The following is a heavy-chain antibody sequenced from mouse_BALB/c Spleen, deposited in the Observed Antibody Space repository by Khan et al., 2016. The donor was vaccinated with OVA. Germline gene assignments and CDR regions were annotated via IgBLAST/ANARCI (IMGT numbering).Heavy chain of an antibody. CDR1: GFSLTSYG. CDR2: IWSGGTT. D-gene: IGHD2-13*01. CDR3: ARNGDNVRWYFDV. Sequence: VQLKESGPGLVQPSQSLSITCTVSGFSLTSYGVHWVRQSPGKGLEWLGVIWSGGTTDYNAAFISRLSISKANSKSQVFFKMNSLQANDTAIYCCARNGDNVRWYFDVWGAGTTVTVSS. V-gene: IGHV2-2*02. J-gene: IGHJ1*01.